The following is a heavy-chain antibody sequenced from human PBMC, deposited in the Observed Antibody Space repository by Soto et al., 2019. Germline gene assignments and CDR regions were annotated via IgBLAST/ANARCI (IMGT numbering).Heavy chain of an antibody. J-gene: IGHJ4*02. V-gene: IGHV3-30-3*01. CDR1: GFTFSSYA. CDR3: ARASSYDILTGFYGY. CDR2: ISYDGSNK. D-gene: IGHD3-9*01. Sequence: QVQLVESGGGVVQPGRSLRLSCAASGFTFSSYAMHWVRQAPGKGLEWVAVISYDGSNKYYADSVKGRFTISRDNSKNTLYLQMNSLRAEDTAVYYCARASSYDILTGFYGYWGQGTLVTVSS.